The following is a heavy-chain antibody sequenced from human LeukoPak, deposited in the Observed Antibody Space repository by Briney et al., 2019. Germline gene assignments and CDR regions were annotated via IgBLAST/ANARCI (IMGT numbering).Heavy chain of an antibody. CDR3: ARLSNTPGTYFDY. CDR1: GYSFTNYW. V-gene: IGHV5-51*01. Sequence: GESLKISCKGSGYSFTNYWIGWVRQMPGKGLEWMGIIYPGDSDTRYSPSFQGQVTISADKSISTAYLQWSSLRASDTAMHYCARLSNTPGTYFDYWGQGTLVTVSS. J-gene: IGHJ4*02. D-gene: IGHD2-2*02. CDR2: IYPGDSDT.